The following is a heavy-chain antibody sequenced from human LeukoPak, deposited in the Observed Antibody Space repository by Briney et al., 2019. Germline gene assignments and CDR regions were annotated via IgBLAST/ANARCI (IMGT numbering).Heavy chain of an antibody. CDR2: IYYSGTT. V-gene: IGHV4-59*01. J-gene: IGHJ6*03. Sequence: PSESLSLTCTVSGGSISSYYWSWIRQPPGKGLEWMGYIYYSGTTNYNPSLKSRVTISVDTSKNQVSLKLNSVTGADAAVYYCARVSWFPGTSYYYIDLWGKGTTVTVPS. D-gene: IGHD1-1*01. CDR3: ARVSWFPGTSYYYIDL. CDR1: GGSISSYY.